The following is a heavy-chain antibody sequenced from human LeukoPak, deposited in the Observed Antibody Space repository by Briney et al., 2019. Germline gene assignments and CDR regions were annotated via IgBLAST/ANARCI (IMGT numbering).Heavy chain of an antibody. CDR1: GFTFSSHP. J-gene: IGHJ4*02. CDR2: ISSDGGTT. CDR3: VKEISGYYDY. Sequence: PGGSLRLSCSASGFTFSSHPMHWVRQAPGKGLEYVSAISSDGGTTYYADSVKGRFTISRDNSKNTLYLQMSSLRAEDTAVYYCVKEISGYYDYWGQGTLVTVSS. V-gene: IGHV3-64D*06. D-gene: IGHD3-22*01.